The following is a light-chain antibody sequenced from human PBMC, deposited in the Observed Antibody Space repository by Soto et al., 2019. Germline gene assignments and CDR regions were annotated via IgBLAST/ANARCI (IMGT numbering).Light chain of an antibody. Sequence: EIVLTQSPATLSLSPGERGTLSCRASQSVSRYLAWYQQKPGQAPRLLIYDASNRATGIPARFSGSGSGTDFTLTISSLEPEDFAVYYCQQRSNWPPWTFGQGTKVEIK. CDR3: QQRSNWPPWT. CDR2: DAS. CDR1: QSVSRY. V-gene: IGKV3-11*01. J-gene: IGKJ1*01.